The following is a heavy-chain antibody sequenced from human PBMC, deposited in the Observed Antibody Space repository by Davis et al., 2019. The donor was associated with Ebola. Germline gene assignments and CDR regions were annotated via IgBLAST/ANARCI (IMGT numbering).Heavy chain of an antibody. D-gene: IGHD3-10*01. V-gene: IGHV4-34*01. Sequence: PSETLSLTCAVYGGSFSGYYWSWIRQPPGKGLEWIGEINHSGSTNYNPSLKSRVTISVDRSKNQFSLKLSSVTAADTAVYYCAGGPPYYGSGRPIGGARYMDVWGKGTTVTVSS. CDR2: INHSGST. J-gene: IGHJ6*03. CDR3: AGGPPYYGSGRPIGGARYMDV. CDR1: GGSFSGYY.